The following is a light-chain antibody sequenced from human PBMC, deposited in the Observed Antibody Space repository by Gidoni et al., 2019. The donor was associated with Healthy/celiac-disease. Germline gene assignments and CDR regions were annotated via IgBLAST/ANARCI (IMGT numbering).Light chain of an antibody. V-gene: IGKV3-11*01. Sequence: EIVLTQSPATLSLSPGESATLSCRASQSVSSYLAWYQQKPGQAPRLLIYDASNRATGIPARFSGSGSGTDFTLTISSLEPEDFAVYYCQQRGTFGGGTKVETK. CDR3: QQRGT. CDR1: QSVSSY. CDR2: DAS. J-gene: IGKJ4*01.